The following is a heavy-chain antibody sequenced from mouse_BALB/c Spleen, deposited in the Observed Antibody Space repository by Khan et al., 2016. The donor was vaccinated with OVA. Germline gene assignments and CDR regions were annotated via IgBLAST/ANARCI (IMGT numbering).Heavy chain of an antibody. V-gene: IGHV1-69*02. J-gene: IGHJ3*01. CDR3: ARNPFAY. Sequence: QVQLQQSGAELVRPGDSVKLSCEASGYTFTSYWMNWVKQSPEQGLEWIGRIDPYDSETNYNQNFKDKAILTVDKSSSPAYMQLSSLTSEDSAVYYCARNPFAYWGQGTLVTVSA. CDR2: IDPYDSET. CDR1: GYTFTSYW.